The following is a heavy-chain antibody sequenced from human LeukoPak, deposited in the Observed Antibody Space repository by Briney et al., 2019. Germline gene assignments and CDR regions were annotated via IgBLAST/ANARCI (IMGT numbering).Heavy chain of an antibody. CDR1: GFTFSDYF. Sequence: GGSLRLSCAASGFTFSDYFMSWIRQAPGKGLEWVSYISNRGTTIYYADSVKGRFTVSRDNAKNSLYLHMNSLRAEDTAVYYCGRAKEDYIGYGTYEQYYYFYMDVWGKGTTVTVSS. V-gene: IGHV3-11*01. CDR2: ISNRGTTI. CDR3: GRAKEDYIGYGTYEQYYYFYMDV. J-gene: IGHJ6*03. D-gene: IGHD5-12*01.